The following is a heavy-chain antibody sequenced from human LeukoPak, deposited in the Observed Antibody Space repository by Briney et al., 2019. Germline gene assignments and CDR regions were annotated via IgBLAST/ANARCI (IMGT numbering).Heavy chain of an antibody. CDR2: IYSDGST. CDR3: ASRDVVVSLRDGYNYVLDY. J-gene: IGHJ4*02. CDR1: GFTVSSNY. V-gene: IGHV3-66*01. D-gene: IGHD5-24*01. Sequence: GGSLRLSCAASGFTVSSNYMSWVRQAPGKGLEWVSVIYSDGSTYYADSVKGRFTISRDNSKNTLYLQMNSLRTEDMAVYYCASRDVVVSLRDGYNYVLDYWGQGTLVTVSS.